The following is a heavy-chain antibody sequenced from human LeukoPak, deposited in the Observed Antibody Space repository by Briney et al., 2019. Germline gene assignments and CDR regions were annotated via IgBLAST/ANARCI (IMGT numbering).Heavy chain of an antibody. CDR1: GGSISSYY. D-gene: IGHD2-15*01. CDR2: IYTSGST. Sequence: SETLSLTCTVSGGSISSYYWSWIRQPPGKGLEWIGYIYTSGSTNYNPSLKGRVTISVDTSKNQFSLKLSSVTAADTAVYYCARVARYFDYWGQGTLVTVSS. J-gene: IGHJ4*02. V-gene: IGHV4-4*09. CDR3: ARVARYFDY.